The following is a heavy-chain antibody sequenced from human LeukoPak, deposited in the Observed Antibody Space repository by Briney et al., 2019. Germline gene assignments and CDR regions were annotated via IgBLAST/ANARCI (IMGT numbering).Heavy chain of an antibody. D-gene: IGHD3-16*02. CDR1: GFTFINSA. Sequence: SVKVSCKAYGFTFINSAIQWVRQARGQRLEWIGWIVVGSGDTHYAQNFQGRVKITRDMSTSTAYMKLSSLRPEDTAVYYCAAEDDYVWKSYRSLDIWGQGTTVSVSS. CDR3: AAEDDYVWKSYRSLDI. V-gene: IGHV1-58*02. CDR2: IVVGSGDT. J-gene: IGHJ3*02.